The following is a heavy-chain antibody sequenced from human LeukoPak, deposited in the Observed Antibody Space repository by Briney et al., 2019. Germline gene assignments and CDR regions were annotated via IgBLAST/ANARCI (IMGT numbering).Heavy chain of an antibody. D-gene: IGHD1-26*01. CDR1: GYTFTNYY. CDR3: ARGGVGPGEYYFDY. J-gene: IGHJ4*02. Sequence: ASVKVSCKASGYTFTNYYMNWVRQAPGQGLEWTGIINPSGGSTSYAQKFQGRVTVTRDTSTSTVYMELSSLRSEDTAMYYCARGGVGPGEYYFDYWGQGTLVTVSS. CDR2: INPSGGST. V-gene: IGHV1-46*01.